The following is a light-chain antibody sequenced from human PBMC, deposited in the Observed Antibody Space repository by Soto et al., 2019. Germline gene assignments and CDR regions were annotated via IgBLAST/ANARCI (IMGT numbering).Light chain of an antibody. CDR3: QQYDNLFT. CDR1: QGIRND. J-gene: IGKJ5*01. Sequence: IQMTQSPSSLSASVGDRVTITCRASQGIRNDLGWYQQKPGKAPKLLIYDASNLETGVPSRFSGSGSGTDFTFTISSLQPEDIATYYCQQYDNLFTFGQGTRLEIK. V-gene: IGKV1-33*01. CDR2: DAS.